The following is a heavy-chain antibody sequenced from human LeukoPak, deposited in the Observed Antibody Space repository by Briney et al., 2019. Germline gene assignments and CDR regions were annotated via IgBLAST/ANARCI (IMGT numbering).Heavy chain of an antibody. CDR1: GYTFTSYG. CDR3: AREEGGYCTNGVCPNYYNYYMDV. D-gene: IGHD2-8*01. J-gene: IGHJ6*03. Sequence: ASVKVSCKASGYTFTSYGISWLRQAPGQGLEWMGWISAYNGNTNYAQKLQGRVTMTTDTSTSTAYMELRSLRSDDTAVYYCAREEGGYCTNGVCPNYYNYYMDVWGKGTTVTVSS. V-gene: IGHV1-18*01. CDR2: ISAYNGNT.